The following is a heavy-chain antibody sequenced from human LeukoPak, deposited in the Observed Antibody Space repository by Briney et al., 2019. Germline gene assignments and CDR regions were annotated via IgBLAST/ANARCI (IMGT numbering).Heavy chain of an antibody. CDR2: ISSSSSTI. D-gene: IGHD3-10*01. CDR3: ARDQRAVRCDY. V-gene: IGHV3-48*01. CDR1: GSTFSSYS. J-gene: IGHJ4*02. Sequence: GGSLRLSCAASGSTFSSYSMNWVRQAPGKGLEWVSYISSSSSTIYYANSVKGRFTISRDNAKNSLYLQMNSLRAEDTAVYYCARDQRAVRCDYWAREPWSPSPQ.